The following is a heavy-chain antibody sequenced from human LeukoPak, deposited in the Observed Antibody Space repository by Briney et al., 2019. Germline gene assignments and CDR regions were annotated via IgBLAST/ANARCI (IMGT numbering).Heavy chain of an antibody. V-gene: IGHV3-23*01. Sequence: GGSLRLSCAASAFTFSSYAMSWVRQAPGKGLEWVSGISGSGGSTYYADSVKGRFTISRNNSKNTLYLQMNRLRADDTAVYYCAKDVVGAINYFDYWGQGTLVTVSS. CDR3: AKDVVGAINYFDY. D-gene: IGHD1-26*01. CDR1: AFTFSSYA. J-gene: IGHJ4*02. CDR2: ISGSGGST.